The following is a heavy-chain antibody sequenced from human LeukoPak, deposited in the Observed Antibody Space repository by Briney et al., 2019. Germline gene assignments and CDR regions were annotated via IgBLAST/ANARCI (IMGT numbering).Heavy chain of an antibody. CDR3: ASKTTVVNPFDY. D-gene: IGHD4-23*01. Sequence: SETLSLTCAVYGGSLSDYYWSWIRLPPGKGLEWIGEINEKRGSKNYNPSLKSRVTISVDTSKNQFSLKLSSVTAADTAVYYCASKTTVVNPFDYWGQGTLVTVSS. CDR2: INEKRGSK. V-gene: IGHV4-34*01. CDR1: GGSLSDYY. J-gene: IGHJ4*02.